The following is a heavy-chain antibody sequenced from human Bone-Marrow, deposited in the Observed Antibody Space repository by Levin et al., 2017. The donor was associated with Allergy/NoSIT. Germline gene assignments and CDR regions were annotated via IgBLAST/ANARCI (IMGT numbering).Heavy chain of an antibody. CDR2: IYPGDSDT. CDR1: GYSFSNYW. CDR3: AKQGGSGWADGVDI. J-gene: IGHJ3*02. Sequence: GESLKISCKGSGYSFSNYWIGWVRQTPGKGLEWMGIIYPGDSDTRYSPSFQGQVTISADKSINTAFLQWSSLKASDTAMYYCAKQGGSGWADGVDIWGQGTMVGVSS. D-gene: IGHD6-19*01. V-gene: IGHV5-51*01.